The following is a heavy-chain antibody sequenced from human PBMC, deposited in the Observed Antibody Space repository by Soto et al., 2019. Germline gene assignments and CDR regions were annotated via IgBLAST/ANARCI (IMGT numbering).Heavy chain of an antibody. CDR3: ARRPRWFRDLWKWFNP. CDR1: GGTFSSYA. J-gene: IGHJ5*02. D-gene: IGHD3-10*01. V-gene: IGHV1-69*06. Sequence: SVKVSCKASGGTFSSYAISWVRQAPGQGLEWMGGIIPIFGTANYAQKFQGRVTITADKSTSTAYMELSSLRSEDTAVYYCARRPRWFRDLWKWFNPWGQGTLVTASS. CDR2: IIPIFGTA.